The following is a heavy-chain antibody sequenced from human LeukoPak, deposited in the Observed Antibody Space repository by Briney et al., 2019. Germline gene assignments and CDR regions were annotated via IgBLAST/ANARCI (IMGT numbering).Heavy chain of an antibody. CDR1: GFTFSSYA. Sequence: PGGSLRLSCAASGFTFSSYAMSWVRQAPGKGLEWVSAISGSGGSTYYADSVKGRFTISRDNSKNTLYLQMNSLRAEDTAVYYCAKVKYYYDSSGTGLDYWGQGTLVTVSS. CDR2: ISGSGGST. CDR3: AKVKYYYDSSGTGLDY. V-gene: IGHV3-23*01. D-gene: IGHD3-22*01. J-gene: IGHJ4*02.